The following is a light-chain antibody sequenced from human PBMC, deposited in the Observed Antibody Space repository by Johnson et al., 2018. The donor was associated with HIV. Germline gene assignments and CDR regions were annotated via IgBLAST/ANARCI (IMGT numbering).Light chain of an antibody. J-gene: IGLJ1*01. V-gene: IGLV1-51*02. Sequence: QSVLTQPPSVSAAPGQKVTISCSGSSSNIGNNYVSWYQQLPGTAPKLLIYENNRRPSGTPDRFSGSKSGTSATLGITGLQTGDEADYYCGTWDSSLSSYFIGTGTKVTGL. CDR1: SSNIGNNY. CDR3: GTWDSSLSSYF. CDR2: ENN.